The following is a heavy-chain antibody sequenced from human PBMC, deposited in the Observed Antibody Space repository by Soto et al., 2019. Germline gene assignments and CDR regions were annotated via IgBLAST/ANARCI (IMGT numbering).Heavy chain of an antibody. CDR2: INSDGSST. CDR3: SRDKLWGAVCSEYMDV. V-gene: IGHV3-74*01. Sequence: PGGSLRLSCAAPGFTFSSYWMHWVRQAPGKGLVWVSRINSDGSSTSYADSVKGRFTISRDNAKNTLYLQMNSLRAEDTAVYYCSRDKLWGAVCSEYMDVGCKGITVTVSS. CDR1: GFTFSSYW. J-gene: IGHJ6*03. D-gene: IGHD2-15*01.